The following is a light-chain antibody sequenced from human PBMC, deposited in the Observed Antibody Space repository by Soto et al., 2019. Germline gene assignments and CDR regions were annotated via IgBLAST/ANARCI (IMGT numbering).Light chain of an antibody. CDR3: SSYTSSDVV. J-gene: IGLJ2*01. Sequence: QSALTQPASVYGSPGQSITISCTGTSSDVGGYNYVSWYQQHPGKAPKLMIYEVSNRPSGVSNRFSVSKSGNTASLTISGLQAEYEADYYCSSYTSSDVVFGGGTKLTVL. V-gene: IGLV2-14*01. CDR1: SSDVGGYNY. CDR2: EVS.